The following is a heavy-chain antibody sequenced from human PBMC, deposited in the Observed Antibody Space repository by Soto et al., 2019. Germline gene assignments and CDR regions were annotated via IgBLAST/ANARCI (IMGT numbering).Heavy chain of an antibody. V-gene: IGHV3-21*01. D-gene: IGHD6-19*01. Sequence: EVQLVESGGGLVKPGGSLRLSCAASGFTFSSYAMNWVRQAPGKGLEWVTSISSSSSYIYYADSVKGRFTISRDNAKNSLYLQMNSLRAEDTAVYYCARASSGALDYWGQGTLVTVSS. CDR2: ISSSSSYI. J-gene: IGHJ4*02. CDR1: GFTFSSYA. CDR3: ARASSGALDY.